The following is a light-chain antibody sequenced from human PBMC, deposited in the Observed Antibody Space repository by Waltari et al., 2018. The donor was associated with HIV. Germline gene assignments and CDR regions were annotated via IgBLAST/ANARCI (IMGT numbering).Light chain of an antibody. CDR2: GAS. CDR1: QTVGNSD. J-gene: IGKJ4*01. Sequence: EIVLTQSPGTLSLSPGERATLSCRASQTVGNSDLAWYQQKPGQAPRLLIYGASTRAADIPDRFTGSGSGTEFTLTISSLQSEDFAVYYCQQYNKWPLTFGGGTKVEIK. V-gene: IGKV3D-15*01. CDR3: QQYNKWPLT.